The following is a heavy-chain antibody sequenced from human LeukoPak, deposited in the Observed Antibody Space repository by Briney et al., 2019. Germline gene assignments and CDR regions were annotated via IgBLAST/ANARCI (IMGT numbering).Heavy chain of an antibody. CDR1: GFTFSRYW. D-gene: IGHD3-22*01. V-gene: IGHV3-74*01. CDR2: IKSDGKT. J-gene: IGHJ1*01. CDR3: ARAPSEVGGYYPEYFRH. Sequence: GGSLRLSCEASGFTFSRYWMHWVRQAPGKGLVWVSRIKSDGKTNYADSVKGRFTISGDNAKNTVSLQMDSLRAEDTGVYYCARAPSEVGGYYPEYFRHWGQGTLVTVSS.